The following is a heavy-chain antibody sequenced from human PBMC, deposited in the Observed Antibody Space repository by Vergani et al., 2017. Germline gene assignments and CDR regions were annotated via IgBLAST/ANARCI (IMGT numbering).Heavy chain of an antibody. V-gene: IGHV3-33*06. Sequence: QVQLVESGGGVVQPGRSLRLSCAASGFTFGSYAMHWVRQAPGKGLEWVALIWYDGSNDYYADSVKGRFTVSRDNSKNTLYLQMNSLRAEDTAVYYCAKRGQVWAFDIWGQGTMVTVSS. CDR3: AKRGQVWAFDI. J-gene: IGHJ3*02. D-gene: IGHD2-21*01. CDR2: IWYDGSND. CDR1: GFTFGSYA.